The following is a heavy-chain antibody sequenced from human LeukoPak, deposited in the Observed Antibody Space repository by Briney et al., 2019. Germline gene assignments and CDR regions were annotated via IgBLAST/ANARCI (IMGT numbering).Heavy chain of an antibody. CDR3: AKSGYSSSYYFDY. V-gene: IGHV3-30-3*01. CDR2: ISYDGSNN. D-gene: IGHD6-6*01. Sequence: PGGSLRLSCAASGFTFSSYAMHWVRQAPGKGLEWVAVISYDGSNNYYADSVKGRFTISRDNSKNTLYLQMSSLRAEDTAVYYCAKSGYSSSYYFDYWGQGTLVTVSS. CDR1: GFTFSSYA. J-gene: IGHJ4*02.